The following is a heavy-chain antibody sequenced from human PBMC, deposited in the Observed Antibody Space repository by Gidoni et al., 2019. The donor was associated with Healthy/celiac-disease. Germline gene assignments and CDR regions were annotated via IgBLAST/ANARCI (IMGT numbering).Heavy chain of an antibody. CDR2: IYTSGRT. J-gene: IGHJ6*02. V-gene: IGHV4-61*02. CDR1: GGSISSGSYY. CDR3: ARDLVHYYYGMDV. Sequence: QVRLQESGPGLVKPSQTLSLTCTVSGGSISSGSYYWSWIRQPAGKGLEWIGRIYTSGRTNYNPSLKSRVTISVDTSKNQFSLKLSSVTAADTAVYYCARDLVHYYYGMDVWGQGTTVTVSS.